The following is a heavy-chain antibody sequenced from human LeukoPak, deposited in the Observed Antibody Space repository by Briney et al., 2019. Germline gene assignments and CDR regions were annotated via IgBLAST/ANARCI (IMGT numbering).Heavy chain of an antibody. J-gene: IGHJ4*02. CDR3: VKSPNRYAPPNDY. D-gene: IGHD1-1*01. CDR2: IRYDGSNK. CDR1: GFTFSSYG. Sequence: GGSLRLACAASGFTFSSYGMHWVRQAPGKGLEWVAFIRYDGSNKYYADSVKGRFTISRDNSKNTLYLQMNSLRAEDTAVYYCVKSPNRYAPPNDYWGQGTLVTVSS. V-gene: IGHV3-30*02.